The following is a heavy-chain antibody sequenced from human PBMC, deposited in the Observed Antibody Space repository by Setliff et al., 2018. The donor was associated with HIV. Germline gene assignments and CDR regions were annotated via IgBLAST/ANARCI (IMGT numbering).Heavy chain of an antibody. CDR2: IDHSGTT. Sequence: TSETLSLTCAVIGESFSGYYWTWIRQSPGKGLEWIGEIDHSGTTDYNPSLESRVTISVDTSKNHFSLKLTSVTAADTAVYYCARGGDFWSGYHGRALPTWGQGTLVTVSS. CDR3: ARGGDFWSGYHGRALPT. CDR1: GESFSGYY. D-gene: IGHD3-3*01. V-gene: IGHV4-34*01. J-gene: IGHJ5*02.